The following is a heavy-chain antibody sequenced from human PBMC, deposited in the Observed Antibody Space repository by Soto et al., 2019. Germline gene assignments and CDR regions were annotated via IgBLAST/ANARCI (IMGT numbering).Heavy chain of an antibody. D-gene: IGHD4-17*01. CDR2: ISAYNGNT. Sequence: QVQLVQSGAEVKKPGASVKVSCKASGYTFTSYGISWVRQAPGQGLEWMGWISAYNGNTNYAQKLQGRLTMTTDTSASTGQRELSRLSSDDTAVYFCGRGGYDYGDDGYFAYWGQGTLVTVSS. CDR1: GYTFTSYG. CDR3: GRGGYDYGDDGYFAY. J-gene: IGHJ4*02. V-gene: IGHV1-18*01.